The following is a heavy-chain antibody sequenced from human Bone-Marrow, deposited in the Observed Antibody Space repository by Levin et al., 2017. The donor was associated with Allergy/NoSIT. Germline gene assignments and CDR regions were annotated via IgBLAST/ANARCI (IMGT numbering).Heavy chain of an antibody. D-gene: IGHD2-21*02. J-gene: IGHJ4*02. Sequence: LTGYYMHWVRQAPGQGLEWMGWINGKSGDTNYAQRFHGRVTMTRDTAISTVYMQLTSLRFDDTAVYYCARGIYGDPGNDYWGQGTLVTVSS. CDR2: INGKSGDT. CDR1: LTGYY. CDR3: ARGIYGDPGNDY. V-gene: IGHV1-2*02.